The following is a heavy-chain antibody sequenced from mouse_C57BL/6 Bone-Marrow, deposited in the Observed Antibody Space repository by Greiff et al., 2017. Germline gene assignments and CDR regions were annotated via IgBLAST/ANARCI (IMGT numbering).Heavy chain of an antibody. CDR1: GYTFTSYW. D-gene: IGHD2-2*01. CDR3: ASWGVTTPYYFDY. V-gene: IGHV1-64*01. J-gene: IGHJ2*01. CDR2: IHPNSGST. Sequence: QVQLQQPGAELVKPGASVKLSCKASGYTFTSYWMHWVKQRPGQGLEWIGMIHPNSGSTNYNEKFKSKATLTVDKSSSTAYMQLSSLTSEDSAVYYCASWGVTTPYYFDYWGQGTTLTVSS.